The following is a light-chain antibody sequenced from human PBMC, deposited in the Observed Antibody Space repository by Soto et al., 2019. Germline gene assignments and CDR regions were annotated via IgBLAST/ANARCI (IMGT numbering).Light chain of an antibody. Sequence: DIQMTQSPSSLSASVGDRVTITCQASQDISNFLNWYQQKPGTAPKLLIYDASNLETGVPSRFSGSGPGTDFTFTISSRQPEDIATYYCQQYDNLPPFTFGPGTKVDIK. J-gene: IGKJ3*01. CDR3: QQYDNLPPFT. V-gene: IGKV1-33*01. CDR2: DAS. CDR1: QDISNF.